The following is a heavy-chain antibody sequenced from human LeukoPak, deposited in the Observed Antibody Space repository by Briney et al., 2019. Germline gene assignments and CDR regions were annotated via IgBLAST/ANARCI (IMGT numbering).Heavy chain of an antibody. V-gene: IGHV4-59*01. CDR3: ARVGAVRDTFDI. Sequence: SETLSLTCTVSGGSISSYYWIWIRQPPGKGVEGIGYIYYSGSTNYNPSLKIRVTISVDTSKNQFSLKLSSVTAADTAVYYCARVGAVRDTFDIWGQGTMVTVSS. D-gene: IGHD3-16*01. CDR2: IYYSGST. CDR1: GGSISSYY. J-gene: IGHJ3*02.